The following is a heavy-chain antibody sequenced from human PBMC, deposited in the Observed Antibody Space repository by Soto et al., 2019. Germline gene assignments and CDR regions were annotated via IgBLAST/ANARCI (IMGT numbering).Heavy chain of an antibody. CDR3: ARLTSPQFGGVGY. D-gene: IGHD2-15*01. V-gene: IGHV4-39*01. Sequence: QLQLQESGPGLVKPSETLSLTCTVSGGSISSSSYYWGWIRQPPGKGLEWIGSIYYSGSTYYNPSLKSRVTISVDTSKNQFSLKLSSVTAADTAVYYCARLTSPQFGGVGYWGQGTLVTVSS. CDR1: GGSISSSSYY. J-gene: IGHJ4*02. CDR2: IYYSGST.